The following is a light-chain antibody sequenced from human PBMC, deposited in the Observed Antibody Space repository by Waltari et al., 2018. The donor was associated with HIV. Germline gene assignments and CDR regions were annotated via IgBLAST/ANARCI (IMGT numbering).Light chain of an antibody. CDR3: AAWDDSLSGLV. CDR1: SSNIGRNY. J-gene: IGLJ3*02. CDR2: RNN. Sequence: QSVLTQPPSASGTPGQRVTISCSGSSSNIGRNYVYWYQQLPGTAPKLLIYRNNQRPSVVPDRLSGSKSGTSASLAISGLRSEDEADYYCAAWDDSLSGLVFGGGTKLTVL. V-gene: IGLV1-47*01.